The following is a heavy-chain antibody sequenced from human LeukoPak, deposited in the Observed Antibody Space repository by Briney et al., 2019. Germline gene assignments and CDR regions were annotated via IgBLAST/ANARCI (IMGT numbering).Heavy chain of an antibody. V-gene: IGHV1-3*01. Sequence: GASVTVSCTASGYTFTSYAMHWVRQAPGQRLEWMGWINAGNGNTKYSQKFQGRVTITRDTSASTAYMELSSLRSEDTAVYYCARDHEGDGYQYFDYWGQGTLVTVSS. J-gene: IGHJ4*02. CDR3: ARDHEGDGYQYFDY. CDR1: GYTFTSYA. CDR2: INAGNGNT. D-gene: IGHD5-24*01.